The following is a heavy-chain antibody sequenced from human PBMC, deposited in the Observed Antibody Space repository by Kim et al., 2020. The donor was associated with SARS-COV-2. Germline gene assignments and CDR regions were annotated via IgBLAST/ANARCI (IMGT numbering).Heavy chain of an antibody. V-gene: IGHV1-3*01. D-gene: IGHD5-18*01. CDR3: AREIQIFTFYYYYYMDV. CDR1: GYTFTSYA. Sequence: ASVKVSCKASGYTFTSYAMHWVRQAPGQRLEWMGWINAGNGNTKYSQKFQGRVTITRDTSASTAYMELSSLRSEDTAVYYCAREIQIFTFYYYYYMDVWGEGTTVTVSS. CDR2: INAGNGNT. J-gene: IGHJ6*03.